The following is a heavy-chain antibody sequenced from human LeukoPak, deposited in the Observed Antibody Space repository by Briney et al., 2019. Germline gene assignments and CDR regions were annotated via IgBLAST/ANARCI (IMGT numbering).Heavy chain of an antibody. CDR1: GSTFSDYY. CDR3: ARVSGGSVSYYFDY. D-gene: IGHD3-10*01. CDR2: ITSRGSTI. V-gene: IGHV3-11*04. J-gene: IGHJ4*02. Sequence: NPGGSLRLSCAASGSTFSDYYMSWIRQAPGKGLEWISYITSRGSTIYYADSVKGRFTISRDNAKKSLYLQMNSLRAEDTAVYYCARVSGGSVSYYFDYWGQGTLVTVSS.